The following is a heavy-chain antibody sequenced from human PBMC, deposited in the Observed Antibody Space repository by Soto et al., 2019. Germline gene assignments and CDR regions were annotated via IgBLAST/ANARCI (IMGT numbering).Heavy chain of an antibody. Sequence: ASVKVSRKASGYTFTSYATHWVRQVPGQRLKWMGWINAGNGNTKYSQKFQGRVTITRDTSASTAYMELSSLRSEDTAVYYCARDSQLFTRPALGCCAQGSLVTV. V-gene: IGHV1-3*01. J-gene: IGHJ4*02. CDR1: GYTFTSYA. CDR2: INAGNGNT. CDR3: ARDSQLFTRPALGC. D-gene: IGHD1-1*01.